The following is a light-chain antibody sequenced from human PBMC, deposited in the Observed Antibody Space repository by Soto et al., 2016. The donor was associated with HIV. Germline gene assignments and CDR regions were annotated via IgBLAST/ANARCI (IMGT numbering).Light chain of an antibody. CDR1: SIASKS. J-gene: IGLJ2*01. Sequence: SVLTQPPSASVAPGKTAKITCEGDSIASKSVHWYQQKPGQAPILVIFDYIDRPSGIPERFSGSYSGNTATLTIGRVEAGDEAAYYCQMWDSASDHVIFGGGTKLTVL. CDR3: QMWDSASDHVI. CDR2: DYI. V-gene: IGLV3-21*04.